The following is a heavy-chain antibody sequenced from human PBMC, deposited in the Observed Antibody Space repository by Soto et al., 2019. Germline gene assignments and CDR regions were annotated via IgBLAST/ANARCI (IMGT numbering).Heavy chain of an antibody. CDR1: GASISRTGFH. CDR3: ARRGSGHTFDY. V-gene: IGHV4-39*01. D-gene: IGHD3-10*01. CDR2: IYEGGTT. Sequence: QLQLQESGPGLVKPSETLSLTCAVAGASISRTGFHWGWIRQPPGQGLEWIGSIYEGGTTFYNSSLKSRVTLSADTSKNQFSLRLTSVTAADTAVYFCARRGSGHTFDYWGQGTLVTVSS. J-gene: IGHJ4*02.